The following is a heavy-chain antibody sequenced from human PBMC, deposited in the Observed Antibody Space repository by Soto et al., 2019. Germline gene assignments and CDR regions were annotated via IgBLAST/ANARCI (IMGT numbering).Heavy chain of an antibody. CDR3: ARGKSYYDISGYFYSDY. CDR2: ISVNNGNT. D-gene: IGHD3-22*01. J-gene: IGHJ4*02. Sequence: QVPLVQSGAEVKKPGASVKVSCKASNYTFSSYGINWVRQAPGQGLEWMGWISVNNGNTNSAQKFQGRFTMTADTSTTTASMELWNLISDDSAVYYCARGKSYYDISGYFYSDYWGQGTLVTVSS. CDR1: NYTFSSYG. V-gene: IGHV1-18*01.